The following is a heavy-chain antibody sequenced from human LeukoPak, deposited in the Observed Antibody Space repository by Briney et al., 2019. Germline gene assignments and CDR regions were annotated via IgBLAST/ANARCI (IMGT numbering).Heavy chain of an antibody. V-gene: IGHV1-2*02. CDR1: GYTFTGYY. Sequence: ASVKVSCKASGYTFTGYYMHWVRQAPGQGLEWMGWITPNSGDTNYAQRFQGRVTMTRDTSISTAYMDLSRLRSDDTAVYYCARDSGYCSSTGCYYFDYWGQGTLVTVSS. CDR3: ARDSGYCSSTGCYYFDY. J-gene: IGHJ4*02. D-gene: IGHD2-2*01. CDR2: ITPNSGDT.